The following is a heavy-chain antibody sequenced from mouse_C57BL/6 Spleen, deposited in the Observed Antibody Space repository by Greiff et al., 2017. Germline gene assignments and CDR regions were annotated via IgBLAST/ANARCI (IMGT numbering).Heavy chain of an antibody. Sequence: QVQLQQPGAELVKPGASVKLSCKASGSTFTSYWMHWVKRRPGQGLGWIGMILPNSGSTNYNEKFKSKATLTVDKSSSTAYMQLSSLTSEDSAVYYCARKAMDYWGQGTSVTVSS. CDR3: ARKAMDY. CDR2: ILPNSGST. J-gene: IGHJ4*01. CDR1: GSTFTSYW. V-gene: IGHV1-64*01.